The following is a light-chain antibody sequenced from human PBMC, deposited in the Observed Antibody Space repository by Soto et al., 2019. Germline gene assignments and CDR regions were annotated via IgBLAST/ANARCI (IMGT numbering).Light chain of an antibody. CDR1: QAIRDH. V-gene: IGKV1-17*01. Sequence: DIQMTQSPASLSASVGDRVTITCRASQAIRDHLGWYQQKPGKAPKRLIYAVSSLQSGVPSRFSGSGSETDFTLTISSLQPEDFATYYCLQHHSYPQTFGQGTKVDIK. CDR3: LQHHSYPQT. CDR2: AVS. J-gene: IGKJ1*01.